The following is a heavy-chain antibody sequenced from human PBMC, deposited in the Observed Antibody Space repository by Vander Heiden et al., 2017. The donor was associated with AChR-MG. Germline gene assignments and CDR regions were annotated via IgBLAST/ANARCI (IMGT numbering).Heavy chain of an antibody. Sequence: QVQLVQSGAEVKKPGSSVKVSCKASGGTFSSYAISWVRQAPGQGLEWMGGIIPILGTANYAQKFQGRVTITADKSTSTAYMELSSLRSEDTAVYYCARKGERGNAGAFDIWGQGTMVTVSS. CDR2: IIPILGTA. V-gene: IGHV1-69*06. CDR3: ARKGERGNAGAFDI. CDR1: GGTFSSYA. J-gene: IGHJ3*02. D-gene: IGHD3-16*01.